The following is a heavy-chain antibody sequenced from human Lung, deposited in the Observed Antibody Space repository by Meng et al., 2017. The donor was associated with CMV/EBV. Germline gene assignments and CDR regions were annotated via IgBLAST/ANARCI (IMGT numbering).Heavy chain of an antibody. D-gene: IGHD4-23*01. J-gene: IGHJ4*02. Sequence: AQVQQSGPEAVKPPHTLLLTRAISGDIGSSNSAAWHWIRQSPSRGLEWLGRTYYRSKWYHEYAVSVKSRITISPDTPKNQFSLQLNSMTPEDTAVYYCARGINGGCGDWGQGTLVTVS. CDR2: TYYRSKWYH. V-gene: IGHV6-1*01. CDR3: ARGINGGCGD. CDR1: GDIGSSNSAA.